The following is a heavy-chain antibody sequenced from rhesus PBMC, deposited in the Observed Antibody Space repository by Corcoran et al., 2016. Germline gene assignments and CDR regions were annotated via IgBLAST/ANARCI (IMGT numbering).Heavy chain of an antibody. Sequence: QVQLQESGPGLVKPSETLSLTCAVSGYSISSGYYWGWIRQPPGKGREDIGYFSGIRLTPSSTPPLNSPITSSQATSQNHFSLKLCSVTSADTAVYYCARLESNIWTGYSKYSFDYWGQGVLVTVSS. J-gene: IGHJ4*01. CDR3: ARLESNIWTGYSKYSFDY. V-gene: IGHV4-99*01. D-gene: IGHD3-3*01. CDR1: GYSISSGYY. CDR2: FSGIRLTP.